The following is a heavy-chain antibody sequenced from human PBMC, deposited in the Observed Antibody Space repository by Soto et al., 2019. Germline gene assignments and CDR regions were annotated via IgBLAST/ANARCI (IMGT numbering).Heavy chain of an antibody. CDR1: GYSISSGYY. J-gene: IGHJ4*02. V-gene: IGHV4-38-2*01. CDR3: ASSGEGIAARPVFDY. D-gene: IGHD6-6*01. Sequence: SETLSLTCAVSGYSISSGYYWGWIRQPPGKGLERIGSIYHSGSTYYNPSLKSRVTISVDTSKNQFSLKLSSVTAADTAVYYCASSGEGIAARPVFDYWGQGTLVTVSS. CDR2: IYHSGST.